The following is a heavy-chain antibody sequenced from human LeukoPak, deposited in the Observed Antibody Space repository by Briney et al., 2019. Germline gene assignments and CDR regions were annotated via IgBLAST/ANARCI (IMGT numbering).Heavy chain of an antibody. J-gene: IGHJ1*01. CDR3: AKEEGIFSGGNLQH. D-gene: IGHD2/OR15-2a*01. Sequence: PGGSLRLSCAASGFTFSSYGMHWVRQAPGKGLEWVAVISYDGSNKYYADSVKGRFTISRDNSKNTLYMQINSLRAEDTAVYYCAKEEGIFSGGNLQHWGQGTLVSVSS. CDR1: GFTFSSYG. V-gene: IGHV3-30*18. CDR2: ISYDGSNK.